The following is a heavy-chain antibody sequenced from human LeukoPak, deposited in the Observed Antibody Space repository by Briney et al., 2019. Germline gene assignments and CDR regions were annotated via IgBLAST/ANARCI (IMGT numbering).Heavy chain of an antibody. CDR2: ISYDGSNK. D-gene: IGHD6-13*01. CDR1: GFTFSSYG. J-gene: IGHJ4*02. CDR3: AKGRSSSWYG. V-gene: IGHV3-30*18. Sequence: GGSLRLSCAASGFTFSSYGMHWVRQAPGKGLEWVTVISYDGSNKYYADSVKGRFTISRDNSKNTLYLQMNSLRAEDTAVYYCAKGRSSSWYGWGQGTLVTVSS.